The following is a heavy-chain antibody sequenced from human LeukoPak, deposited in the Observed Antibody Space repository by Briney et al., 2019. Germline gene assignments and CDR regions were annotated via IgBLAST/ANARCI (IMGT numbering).Heavy chain of an antibody. J-gene: IGHJ3*02. CDR1: GGSISSSSYY. CDR3: ARMGDMVRGVMVAFDI. D-gene: IGHD3-10*01. CDR2: IYHSGST. V-gene: IGHV4-39*07. Sequence: PSETLSLTCTVSGGSISSSSYYWGWIRQPPGKGLEWIGEIYHSGSTNYNPSLKSRVTISVDKSKNQFSLKLSSVTAADTAVYYCARMGDMVRGVMVAFDIWGQGTMVTVSS.